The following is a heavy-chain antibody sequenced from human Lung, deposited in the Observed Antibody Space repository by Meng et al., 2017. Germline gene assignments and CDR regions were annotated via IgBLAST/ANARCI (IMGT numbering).Heavy chain of an antibody. V-gene: IGHV3-30*18. D-gene: IGHD6-13*01. CDR2: ISYDGSNK. CDR3: AKDLSKQQQLGELDY. J-gene: IGHJ4*02. CDR1: GFTFSSYG. Sequence: QVQLVESGGGVVQPGRSLRLSCAASGFTFSSYGMQWVRQAPGKGLEWVAVISYDGSNKYYADSVKGRFTISRDNSKNTLYLKMNSLRAEDTAVYYCAKDLSKQQQLGELDYWGQGTLVTVSS.